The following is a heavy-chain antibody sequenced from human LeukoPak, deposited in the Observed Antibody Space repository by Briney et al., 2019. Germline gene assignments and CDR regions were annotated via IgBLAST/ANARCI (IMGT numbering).Heavy chain of an antibody. D-gene: IGHD1-26*01. V-gene: IGHV1-8*03. CDR2: MNPFSANT. CDR1: GYTFTNYD. CDR3: AAELQGPQFYDAFDI. Sequence: ASVKVSCKASGYTFTNYDIHWVRQATGQGLEWMGWMNPFSANTGYAQNFQGRITITRNTSISTAYMELSSLRSEDTAVYYCAAELQGPQFYDAFDIRGQGTMVTVSS. J-gene: IGHJ3*02.